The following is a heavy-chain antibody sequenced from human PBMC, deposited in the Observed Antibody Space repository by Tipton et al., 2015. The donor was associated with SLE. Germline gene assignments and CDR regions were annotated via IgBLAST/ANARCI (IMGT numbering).Heavy chain of an antibody. CDR1: GFTFSNYG. J-gene: IGHJ6*02. Sequence: SLRLSCEASGFTFSNYGMHYVRQAPGKGLEWMAVISYDGSYKFYADSVKGRFTISRDDSKNTMYLQMNSLRAEDTAVYYCAKEVKQWLVSFNFGMDVWGHGTTVTVSS. V-gene: IGHV3-30*18. CDR2: ISYDGSYK. D-gene: IGHD6-19*01. CDR3: AKEVKQWLVSFNFGMDV.